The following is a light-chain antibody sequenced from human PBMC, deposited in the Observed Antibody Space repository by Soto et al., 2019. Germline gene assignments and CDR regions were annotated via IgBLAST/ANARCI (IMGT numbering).Light chain of an antibody. CDR1: SSDVGAYNY. J-gene: IGLJ1*01. CDR3: SSYAASNHFV. V-gene: IGLV2-8*01. CDR2: EVS. Sequence: QSALTQPPSASGSPGQSVTISCTGSSSDVGAYNYVSWYQQHPGKAPKVMIYEVSKRPSGVPDRFSGSKSGNTASLTVSGLQAEDEADYYCSSYAASNHFVFGTGTKLTVL.